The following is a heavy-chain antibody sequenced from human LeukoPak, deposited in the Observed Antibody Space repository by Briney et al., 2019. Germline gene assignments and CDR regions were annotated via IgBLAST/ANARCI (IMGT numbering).Heavy chain of an antibody. Sequence: PGGSLRLSCAASGFTFSSYAMSWVRQAPGKGLEWVSAISGSGGSTYYADSVKGRFTISRDNSKNTLYLQMNSLRAEDTAVYYCAKGDSVDDEAKDYYYYGMDVWGQGSTVTVSS. D-gene: IGHD2-21*01. J-gene: IGHJ6*02. CDR3: AKGDSVDDEAKDYYYYGMDV. V-gene: IGHV3-23*01. CDR2: ISGSGGST. CDR1: GFTFSSYA.